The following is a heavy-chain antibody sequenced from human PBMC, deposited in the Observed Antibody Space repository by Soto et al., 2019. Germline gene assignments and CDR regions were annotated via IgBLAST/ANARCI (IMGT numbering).Heavy chain of an antibody. CDR1: GFTFSSYS. V-gene: IGHV3-21*01. J-gene: IGHJ6*04. CDR3: AILTRMGGSGSYAYEGVYYYYYGMDV. Sequence: EVQLVESGGGLVKPGGSLRLSCAASGFTFSSYSMNWVRQAQGKGLEWVSSISRSSSYIYYADSVKGRFTISRDNAKNSLYRQMNSLRAEDTAVYYCAILTRMGGSGSYAYEGVYYYYYGMDVWGEGTTVTVSS. D-gene: IGHD3-10*01. CDR2: ISRSSSYI.